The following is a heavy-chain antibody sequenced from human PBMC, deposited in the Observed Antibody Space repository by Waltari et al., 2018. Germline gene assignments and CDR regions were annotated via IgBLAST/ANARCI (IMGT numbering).Heavy chain of an antibody. CDR1: GFPFAYYG. V-gene: IGHV3-23*04. Sequence: EVRLVESGGGLVQRGGSLGLSCSASGFPFAYYGMSWVRQAPGKGLECVSSISGSGGTTYYADSVKGRFTMSKDFSKNTLFLQMNSVRVDDTADYYCAKSSGSYYEVFDRWGRGTLVTVSS. CDR3: AKSSGSYYEVFDR. J-gene: IGHJ4*02. D-gene: IGHD1-26*01. CDR2: ISGSGGTT.